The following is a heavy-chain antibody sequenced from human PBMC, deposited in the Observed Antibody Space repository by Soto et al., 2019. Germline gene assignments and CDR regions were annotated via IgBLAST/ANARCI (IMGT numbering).Heavy chain of an antibody. J-gene: IGHJ6*02. CDR2: ISRNGDRT. CDR3: VKDWSGEKCPCMDV. CDR1: GFTFWNYA. V-gene: IGHV3-23*01. Sequence: EVQLLESGGGLGQPGGPLRLSCEASGFTFWNYAMTWVRQAPGKGPEWVSSISRNGDRTYYVDSVKGRIIISRDNSENTLFLQMDSLRAEDAAIYYCVKDWSGEKCPCMDVWGQGTTVTVSS. D-gene: IGHD3-3*01.